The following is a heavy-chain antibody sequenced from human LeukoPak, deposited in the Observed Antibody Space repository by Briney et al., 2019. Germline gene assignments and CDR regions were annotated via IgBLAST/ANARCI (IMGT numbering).Heavy chain of an antibody. CDR3: ARDFQRTQWYFDL. Sequence: SETLSLTCTVSGGSISSGGYYWSWIRQHPGKGLEWIGYIYYSGSTYYNPSPKSRITITVDTSKNQFSLKLSSVTAADTAVYYCARDFQRTQWYFDLWGRGTLVTVSS. V-gene: IGHV4-31*03. J-gene: IGHJ2*01. CDR1: GGSISSGGYY. CDR2: IYYSGST.